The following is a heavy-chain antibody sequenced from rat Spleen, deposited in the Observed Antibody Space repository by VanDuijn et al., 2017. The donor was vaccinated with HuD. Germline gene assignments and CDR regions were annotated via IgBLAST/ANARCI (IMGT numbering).Heavy chain of an antibody. J-gene: IGHJ2*01. D-gene: IGHD4-3*01. CDR1: GFTFSDYY. Sequence: EVQLVESDGGLVQPGRSLKLSCAASGFTFSDYYMAWVRQAPTKGLEWVATINYDGSRTDYRDSVKGRSTISRDNAKSTLYLQMDSLRSEDTATYYCARHFGLYYFDYWGQGVMVTVSS. CDR2: INYDGSRT. CDR3: ARHFGLYYFDY. V-gene: IGHV5-29*01.